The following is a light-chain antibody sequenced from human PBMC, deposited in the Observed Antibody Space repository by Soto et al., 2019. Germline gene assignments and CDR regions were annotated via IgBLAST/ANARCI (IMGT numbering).Light chain of an antibody. Sequence: EIVVTQAPSTQCVSPGERVTLSCRASQSVSSRLAWYQQKPGQAPRLLISGASTRATGIPVRFSGSGSGTEFTLAYGSRLSAHHAGCSCHQYKDWQPFGQGTKVDI. CDR2: GAS. J-gene: IGKJ1*01. CDR3: HQYKDWQP. CDR1: QSVSSR. V-gene: IGKV3-15*01.